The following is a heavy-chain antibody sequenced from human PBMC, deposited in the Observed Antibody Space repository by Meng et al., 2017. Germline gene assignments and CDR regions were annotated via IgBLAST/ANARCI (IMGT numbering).Heavy chain of an antibody. J-gene: IGHJ4*02. V-gene: IGHV4-4*02. CDR3: ARIGDWGSTRYFDY. D-gene: IGHD7-27*01. CDR1: GGSSSSSNW. CDR2: IYHSGST. Sequence: LQVAGPGLVKLCGTMSLPCAVSGGSSSSSNWWSWLSQPPGKGLEWIGEIYHSGSTNYNPSLKSRVTISVDKSKNQFSLKLSSVTAADTAVYYCARIGDWGSTRYFDYWGQGTLVTVSS.